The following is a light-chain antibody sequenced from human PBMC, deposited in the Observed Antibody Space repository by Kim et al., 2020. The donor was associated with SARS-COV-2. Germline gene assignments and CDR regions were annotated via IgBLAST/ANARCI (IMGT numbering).Light chain of an antibody. J-gene: IGKJ1*01. CDR3: QQYGSSPRT. V-gene: IGKV3-20*01. CDR1: KSVSSSY. CDR2: GAS. Sequence: SPGERATLSGRASKSVSSSYLAWYQQKPGQAPRLLIYGASSRATGIPDRFSGSGSGTDFTLTISRLEPEDFEVYYCQQYGSSPRTFGQGTKVDIK.